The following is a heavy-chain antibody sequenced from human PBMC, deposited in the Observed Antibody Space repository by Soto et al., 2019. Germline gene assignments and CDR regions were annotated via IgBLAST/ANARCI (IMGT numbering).Heavy chain of an antibody. D-gene: IGHD3-22*01. CDR3: ARLDYYDSSGYYYHDAFDI. J-gene: IGHJ3*02. CDR2: ISYDGRNK. V-gene: IGHV3-30*04. Sequence: GGSLRLSCAVSGFTFSSYAMHWVRQAPGMGLEWVAVISYDGRNKYYADSVKGRFTISRDNSKNTLYLQMNSLRAEDTAVYYCARLDYYDSSGYYYHDAFDIWGQGTMVTVSS. CDR1: GFTFSSYA.